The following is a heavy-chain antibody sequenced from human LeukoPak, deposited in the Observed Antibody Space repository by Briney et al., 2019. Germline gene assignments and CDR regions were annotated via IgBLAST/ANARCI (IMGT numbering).Heavy chain of an antibody. V-gene: IGHV1-2*02. CDR1: GYTFTGYY. Sequence: ASVKVSCKASGYTFTGYYMHWVRQAPGQGLEWMGWINPNSGGTNYAQKFQGRVTMTRDTSINTAYMELSRLRSDDTAVYYCARLRDDILTGDFDYWGQGTLVTVSS. J-gene: IGHJ4*02. CDR3: ARLRDDILTGDFDY. D-gene: IGHD3-9*01. CDR2: INPNSGGT.